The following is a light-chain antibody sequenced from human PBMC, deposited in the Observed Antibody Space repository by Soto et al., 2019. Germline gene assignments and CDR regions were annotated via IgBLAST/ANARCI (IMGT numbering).Light chain of an antibody. V-gene: IGKV3-11*01. Sequence: EIVLPQSPPPLSLSPGERSTLSCRASQSVSSYLAWYQQKPGQAPRLLIYDASNRATGIPARFSGSGSGTDFTLTISSLEPEDFAVYYCQQRSNGPPITFGQGTRLEI. CDR1: QSVSSY. CDR3: QQRSNGPPIT. CDR2: DAS. J-gene: IGKJ5*01.